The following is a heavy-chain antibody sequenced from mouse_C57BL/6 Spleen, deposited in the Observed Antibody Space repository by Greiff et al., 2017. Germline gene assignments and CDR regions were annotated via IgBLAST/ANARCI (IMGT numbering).Heavy chain of an antibody. CDR3: AREKAYYYGSSYFDY. V-gene: IGHV5-17*01. D-gene: IGHD1-1*01. J-gene: IGHJ2*01. CDR1: GFTFSDYG. CDR2: ISSGSSTI. Sequence: VQLKESGGGLVKPGGSLKLSCAASGFTFSDYGMHWVRQAPEKGLEWVAYISSGSSTIYYADTVKGRFTISRDNAKNTLFLQMTSLRSEDTAMYYCAREKAYYYGSSYFDYWGQGTTLTVSS.